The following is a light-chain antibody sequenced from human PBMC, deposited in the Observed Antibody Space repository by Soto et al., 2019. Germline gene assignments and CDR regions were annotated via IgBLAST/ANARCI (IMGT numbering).Light chain of an antibody. J-gene: IGLJ1*01. CDR1: SSDVGGYNY. Sequence: QSALTQPASVSGSPGQSITISCTGTSSDVGGYNYVSWYQQHPGKAPKLMIYDVSNRPSGVSNRFSGSKSGNTASLTISGLQAEDEADYSCSSYTSSSTPEVFGTGTKVTV. CDR2: DVS. V-gene: IGLV2-14*01. CDR3: SSYTSSSTPEV.